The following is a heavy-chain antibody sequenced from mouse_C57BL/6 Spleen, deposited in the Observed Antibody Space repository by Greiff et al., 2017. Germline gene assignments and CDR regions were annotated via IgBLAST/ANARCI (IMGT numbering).Heavy chain of an antibody. Sequence: VQLQQSGPELVKPGASVKISCKASGYSFTGYYMNWVKQSPEKSLEWIGEINPSTGGTTYNQKFKAKATLTVAKSSSTAYMQLKRLTSEDSAVYYCAAKGNYAWFAYWGQGTLVTGSA. D-gene: IGHD1-1*01. V-gene: IGHV1-42*01. J-gene: IGHJ3*01. CDR1: GYSFTGYY. CDR2: INPSTGGT. CDR3: AAKGNYAWFAY.